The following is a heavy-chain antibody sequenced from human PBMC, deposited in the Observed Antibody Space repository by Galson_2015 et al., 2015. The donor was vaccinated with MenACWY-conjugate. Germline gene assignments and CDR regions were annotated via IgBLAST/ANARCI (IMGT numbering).Heavy chain of an antibody. D-gene: IGHD6-13*01. J-gene: IGHJ6*02. Sequence: QSGAEVKKAGESLEISCKTSGYRFSNYWIAWVRQMPGKGLEWMGIINPGDSDTRYSPSLQGQVTISVDKSMSTAYLQWSSLKASDTAMYYCARHRAAGGGYYYGMDVWGQGTTVTVSS. CDR1: GYRFSNYW. V-gene: IGHV5-51*01. CDR3: ARHRAAGGGYYYGMDV. CDR2: INPGDSDT.